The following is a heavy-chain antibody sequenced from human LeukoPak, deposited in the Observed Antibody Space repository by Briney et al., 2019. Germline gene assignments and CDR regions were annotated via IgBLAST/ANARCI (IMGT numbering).Heavy chain of an antibody. D-gene: IGHD6-13*01. Sequence: GGSLRLSCAASRFTFSNYWMTWVRQTPGKGLEWVSGIYTGGSTFYADSVKGRFTISRDNSKNTVYLQMNSLRAEDTAVYYCASTQHRENYYYMDVWGKGTTVTVSS. CDR1: RFTFSNYW. V-gene: IGHV3-53*01. CDR3: ASTQHRENYYYMDV. CDR2: IYTGGST. J-gene: IGHJ6*03.